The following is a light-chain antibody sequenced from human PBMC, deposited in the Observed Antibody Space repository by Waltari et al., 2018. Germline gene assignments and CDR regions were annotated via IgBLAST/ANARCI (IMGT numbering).Light chain of an antibody. CDR2: GAS. Sequence: EIVLTQSPGTLSLSPGERATLSCRASQSVSNSYLAWYQQKPGQTPRLLIYGASSRATGIPDRFSGSGSGTDFTLTINRLEPEDFAVYYCQQYGSSPLLTFGPGTKVEVK. J-gene: IGKJ3*01. CDR3: QQYGSSPLLT. V-gene: IGKV3-20*01. CDR1: QSVSNSY.